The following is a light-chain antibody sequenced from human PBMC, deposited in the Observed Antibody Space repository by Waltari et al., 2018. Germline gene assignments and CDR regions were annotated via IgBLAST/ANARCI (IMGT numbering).Light chain of an antibody. CDR1: QTVASSF. J-gene: IGKJ4*01. Sequence: EIVLTQSPGTLSLSPGERATLSCRASQTVASSFFLWYQQKPGQAPRLLIYATSSRAKGTPDRFGGSGCGTAFTLTISRLEPEDFALYYCQQYGTLPATFGGGTKVEIK. V-gene: IGKV3-20*01. CDR2: ATS. CDR3: QQYGTLPAT.